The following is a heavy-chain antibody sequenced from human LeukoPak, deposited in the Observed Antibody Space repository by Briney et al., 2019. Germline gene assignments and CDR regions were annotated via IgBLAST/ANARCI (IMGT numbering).Heavy chain of an antibody. CDR3: ARDKLGLGELSLYDQ. Sequence: EASVKVSCKASGYTLTGYYMHWVRQAPGQGLEWMGWMNPNSGGTKYEQKFQSRVTMTRDTSISTAYMELSRLRSDDTAMYYCARDKLGLGELSLYDQWGQGTLVTVFS. J-gene: IGHJ5*02. V-gene: IGHV1-2*02. CDR1: GYTLTGYY. D-gene: IGHD3-16*02. CDR2: MNPNSGGT.